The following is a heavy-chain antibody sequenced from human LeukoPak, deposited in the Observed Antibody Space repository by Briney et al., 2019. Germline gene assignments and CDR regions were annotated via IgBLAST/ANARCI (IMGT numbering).Heavy chain of an antibody. CDR3: ARGRNVGID. V-gene: IGHV3-30*03. CDR1: GFTFSSYD. D-gene: IGHD6-13*01. CDR2: ISYDGSPK. J-gene: IGHJ4*02. Sequence: GRSLRLSCAASGFTFSSYDMHWVRQAPGKGLEWVAIISYDGSPKFYADSVKGRFTISRDNSKNTLYLQMGSLRAEDMAVYYCARGRNVGIDWGQGTLVTVSS.